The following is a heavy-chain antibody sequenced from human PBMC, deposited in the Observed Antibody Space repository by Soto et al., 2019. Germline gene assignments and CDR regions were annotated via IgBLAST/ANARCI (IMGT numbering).Heavy chain of an antibody. V-gene: IGHV1-18*01. Sequence: ASVKVSCKASGYTFTSYGISWVRQAPGQGLEWMGWISAYNGNTNYAQKLQGRVTMTTDTSTSTAYMELRSLRSDDTAVYYCARHPTKLERFLAYFDYWGQGTLVTVSS. CDR2: ISAYNGNT. J-gene: IGHJ4*02. D-gene: IGHD1-1*01. CDR3: ARHPTKLERFLAYFDY. CDR1: GYTFTSYG.